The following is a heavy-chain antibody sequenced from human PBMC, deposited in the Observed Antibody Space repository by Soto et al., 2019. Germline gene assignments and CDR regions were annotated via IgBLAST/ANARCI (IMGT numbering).Heavy chain of an antibody. CDR2: IHACNGDT. D-gene: IGHD2-2*01. CDR3: ATVPRYTSDIVEVPAVMFEDWFVP. Sequence: QVQLVQSGAEVKKPGASVKVSCKASGYTFSTYAVQWVRQAPGQSLEWIGWIHACNGDTKYSQTFHDRVNITSATSASTTYMGLSSLLSEDTLVYCWATVPRYTSDIVEVPAVMFEDWFVPWGQGTLVTVSS. J-gene: IGHJ5*02. V-gene: IGHV1-3*01. CDR1: GYTFSTYA.